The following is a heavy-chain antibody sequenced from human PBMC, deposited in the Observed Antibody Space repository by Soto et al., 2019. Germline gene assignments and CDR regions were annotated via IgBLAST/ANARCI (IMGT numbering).Heavy chain of an antibody. V-gene: IGHV4-34*01. J-gene: IGHJ6*02. CDR3: ARGRRRAKPLRSYYGMDV. CDR2: INHSGST. CDR1: GGSFSGYY. Sequence: ASETLSLTCAVYGGSFSGYYWSWIRQPPGKGLEWIGEINHSGSTNYNPSLKSRVTISVDTSKNQFSLKLSSVTAADTAVYYCARGRRRAKPLRSYYGMDVWGQGTTVTVSS.